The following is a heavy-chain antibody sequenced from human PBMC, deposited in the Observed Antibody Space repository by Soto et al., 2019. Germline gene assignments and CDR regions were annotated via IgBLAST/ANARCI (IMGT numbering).Heavy chain of an antibody. J-gene: IGHJ3*02. Sequence: GGSLRLSCAASGFTFSSYSMNWVRQAPGKGLEWVSSISSSSSYIYYADSVKGRFTISRDNAKNSLYLQMNSLRAEDTAVYYCARDSSGRPAAFDIWCQGTMVTVSS. CDR2: ISSSSSYI. V-gene: IGHV3-21*01. CDR1: GFTFSSYS. CDR3: ARDSSGRPAAFDI. D-gene: IGHD2-2*01.